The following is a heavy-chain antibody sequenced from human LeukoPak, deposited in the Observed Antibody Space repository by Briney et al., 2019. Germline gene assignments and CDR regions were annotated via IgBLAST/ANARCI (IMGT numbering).Heavy chain of an antibody. J-gene: IGHJ4*02. CDR3: ARRYSSSWYRTFDY. CDR2: INHSGST. V-gene: IGHV4-34*01. D-gene: IGHD6-13*01. CDR1: GGSISGYY. Sequence: SSETLSLTCTVSGGSISGYYWSWIRQPPGKGLEWIGEINHSGSTNYNPSLKSRVTISVDTSKNQFSLKLSSVTAADTAVYYCARRYSSSWYRTFDYWGQGTLVTVSS.